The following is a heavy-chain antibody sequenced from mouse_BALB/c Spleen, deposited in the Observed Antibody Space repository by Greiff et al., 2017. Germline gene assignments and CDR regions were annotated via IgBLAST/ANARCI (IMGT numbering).Heavy chain of an antibody. CDR3: ARYVNYEYYFDY. Sequence: QVQLKQPGAELVKPGASVKLSCKASGYTFTSYWMHWVKQRPGQGLEWIGEIDPSDSYTNYNQNFKGKATLTVDKSSSTAYMQLSSLTSEDSAVYYCARYVNYEYYFDYWGQGTTLTVSS. CDR2: IDPSDSYT. J-gene: IGHJ2*01. V-gene: IGHV1-69*02. CDR1: GYTFTSYW. D-gene: IGHD2-1*01.